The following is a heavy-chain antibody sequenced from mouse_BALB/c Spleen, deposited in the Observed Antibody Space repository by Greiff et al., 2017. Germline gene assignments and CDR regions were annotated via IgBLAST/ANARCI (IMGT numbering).Heavy chain of an antibody. CDR2: IYPGDGDT. D-gene: IGHD1-1*01. V-gene: IGHV1-87*01. CDR3: ARGSSYGDYAMDD. CDR1: GYTFTSYW. J-gene: IGHJ4*01. Sequence: QVQLQQSGAELARPGASVKLSCKASGYTFTSYWMQWVKQRPGQGLEWIGAIYPGDGDTRYTQKFKGKATLTADKSSSTAYMQLSSLASEDSAVYYCARGSSYGDYAMDDWGQGTSVTVSS.